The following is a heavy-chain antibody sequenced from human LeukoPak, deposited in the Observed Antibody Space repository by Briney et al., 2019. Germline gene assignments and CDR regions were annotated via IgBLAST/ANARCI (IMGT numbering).Heavy chain of an antibody. D-gene: IGHD4-23*01. CDR2: IHDSGST. CDR3: AREGGDYGGNSQFWYFDL. CDR1: GDSISSGGYS. V-gene: IGHV4-30-4*07. Sequence: PSETLSLTCAVSGDSISSGGYSWSWIRQTPGKGLEWIAYIHDSGSTYNNPSLKTRLSISIDTSKNQFSLKLHSVTAADTAVYYCAREGGDYGGNSQFWYFDLWGRGTLVTVSS. J-gene: IGHJ2*01.